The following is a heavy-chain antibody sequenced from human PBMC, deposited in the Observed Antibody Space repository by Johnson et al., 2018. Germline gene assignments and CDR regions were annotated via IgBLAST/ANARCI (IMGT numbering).Heavy chain of an antibody. CDR3: AKDLDYSDSGCYYFNH. CDR2: LSSDGSKA. V-gene: IGHV3-30*18. CDR1: GFTFSTYG. J-gene: IGHJ4*02. Sequence: QVQLVETGGGAVQPGRSLRLSCANSGFTFSTYGMHWVRPAPGKGLEWVAVLSSDGSKAYYADSVKGRFTISRNNSKNTLYLHMNSVRAEDTAVYYFAKDLDYSDSGCYYFNHGGQGTLVTGSS. D-gene: IGHD3-10*01.